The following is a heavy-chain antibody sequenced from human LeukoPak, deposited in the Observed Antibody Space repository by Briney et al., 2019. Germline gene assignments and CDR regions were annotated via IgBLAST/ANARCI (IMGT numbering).Heavy chain of an antibody. CDR3: VRVGTDSIGSYPDY. V-gene: IGHV3-7*01. CDR2: INPDGNKK. CDR1: GLTFSSSW. J-gene: IGHJ4*02. Sequence: GGSLRLSCAVSGLTFSSSWMDWVRQAPGKGLEWVASINPDGNKKYSADSVKGRFTISRDNTKNMLYLQMNSLRAEDTAIYYCVRVGTDSIGSYPDYWGQGTLVTVTS. D-gene: IGHD3-22*01.